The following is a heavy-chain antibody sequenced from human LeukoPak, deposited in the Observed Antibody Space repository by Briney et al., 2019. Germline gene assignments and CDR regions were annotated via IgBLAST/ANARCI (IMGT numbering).Heavy chain of an antibody. CDR3: ARGWYSQRLLRYFDWLLPFI. J-gene: IGHJ3*02. D-gene: IGHD3-9*01. V-gene: IGHV3-33*01. CDR1: GFTFSSYG. Sequence: PGRSLRLSCAASGFTFSSYGMHWVRQAPGKGLEWVAVIWYDGSNKYYADSVKGRFTISRDNSKNTLYLQMNSLRAEDTAVYYCARGWYSQRLLRYFDWLLPFIWGQGTMVTVSS. CDR2: IWYDGSNK.